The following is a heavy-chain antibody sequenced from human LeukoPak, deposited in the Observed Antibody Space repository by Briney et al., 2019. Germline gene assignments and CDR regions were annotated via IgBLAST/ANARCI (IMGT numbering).Heavy chain of an antibody. CDR3: ASPGTMGV. CDR1: GFTFNSYW. J-gene: IGHJ6*02. Sequence: GGSLRLYCAASGFTFNSYWMHWVRQAPGKGLVWVSRINSDGSSTNYADYVKGRFTISRDNAKNTLYLQMNSLRAEDTAVYYCASPGTMGVWGQGTTVTVSS. CDR2: INSDGSST. V-gene: IGHV3-74*01.